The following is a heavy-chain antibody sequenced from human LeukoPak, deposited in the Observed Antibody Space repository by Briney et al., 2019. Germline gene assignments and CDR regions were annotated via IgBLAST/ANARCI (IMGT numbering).Heavy chain of an antibody. CDR1: GFTFSSYA. J-gene: IGHJ4*02. D-gene: IGHD2-15*01. Sequence: GGSLRLSCAASGFTFSSYAMHWVRQAPGKGLEWVAVISYDGSNKYYADSVKGRFTISRDNSKNTLYLQMNSLRAEDTAVYYCARDIPPYCSGGSCYIEDAFDYWGQGTLVTVSS. CDR3: ARDIPPYCSGGSCYIEDAFDY. CDR2: ISYDGSNK. V-gene: IGHV3-30-3*01.